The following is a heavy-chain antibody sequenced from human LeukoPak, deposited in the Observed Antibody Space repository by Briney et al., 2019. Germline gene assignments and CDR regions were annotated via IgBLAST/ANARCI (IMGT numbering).Heavy chain of an antibody. CDR3: ARGRAVTRNFDY. V-gene: IGHV4-34*01. CDR1: GGPFSGYY. J-gene: IGHJ4*02. D-gene: IGHD4-17*01. Sequence: KPSETLSLTCAVYGGPFSGYYWSWIRQPPGKGLEWIGEINHSGSTNYNPSLKSRVTISVDTSKNQFSLKLSSVTAADTAVYYGARGRAVTRNFDYWGQGTLVTVSS. CDR2: INHSGST.